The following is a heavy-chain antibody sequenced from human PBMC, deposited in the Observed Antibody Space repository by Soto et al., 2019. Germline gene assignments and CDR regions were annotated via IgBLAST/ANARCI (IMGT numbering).Heavy chain of an antibody. Sequence: GGSLRLSCTASGFTFSSYSMHWVRQAPGKGLEWVEFILYDGNNKYYADSVKGRFTISRDNSKNTVYLQMNSLSDEDTAVYYCARAGTSGSSPRWGQGTLVTVSS. CDR1: GFTFSSYS. J-gene: IGHJ4*02. D-gene: IGHD3-10*01. CDR3: ARAGTSGSSPR. CDR2: ILYDGNNK. V-gene: IGHV3-30*03.